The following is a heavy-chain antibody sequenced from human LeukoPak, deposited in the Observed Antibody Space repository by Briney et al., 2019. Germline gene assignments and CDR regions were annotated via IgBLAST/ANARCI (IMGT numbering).Heavy chain of an antibody. CDR2: IWYDGTNE. CDR3: ARGLYCTSTSCYFGGGNYYYYMDV. CDR1: GFTFSTYG. Sequence: GGSLRLSCAASGFTFSTYGMHWVRQAPGKGLEWVAVIWYDGTNEYYAGSVKGRFTISRDNSKNMLYLQMNSLRAEDTAVYYCARGLYCTSTSCYFGGGNYYYYMDVWGKGTTVTVSS. D-gene: IGHD2-2*01. J-gene: IGHJ6*03. V-gene: IGHV3-33*01.